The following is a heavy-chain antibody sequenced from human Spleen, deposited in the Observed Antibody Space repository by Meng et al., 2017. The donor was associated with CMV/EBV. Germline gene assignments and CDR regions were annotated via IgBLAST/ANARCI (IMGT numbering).Heavy chain of an antibody. Sequence: GESLKISCAASGFTFSSYAMSWVRQAPGKRLEWVSSIISGSDSRKYADAVKGRFTISRDNAKNSLYLQMNSLRAEDTAVYYCARDNTIFGVIMGDAFDIWGQGTMVTVSS. CDR1: GFTFSSYA. CDR2: IISGSDSR. V-gene: IGHV3-21*01. J-gene: IGHJ3*02. D-gene: IGHD3-3*01. CDR3: ARDNTIFGVIMGDAFDI.